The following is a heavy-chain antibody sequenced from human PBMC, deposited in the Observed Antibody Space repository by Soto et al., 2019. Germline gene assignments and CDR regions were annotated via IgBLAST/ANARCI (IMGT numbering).Heavy chain of an antibody. V-gene: IGHV3-30*18. J-gene: IGHJ6*02. D-gene: IGHD3-16*01. CDR1: GFTFSSYG. CDR3: AKDRGVGGYYGMDV. CDR2: ISYDGSNK. Sequence: PGGSLRLSCAASGFTFSSYGMHWVRQAPGKGLEWVAVISYDGSNKYYADSVKGRFTISRDNSKNTLYLQMNSLRAEDTAVYYCAKDRGVGGYYGMDVWGQGTTVTVSS.